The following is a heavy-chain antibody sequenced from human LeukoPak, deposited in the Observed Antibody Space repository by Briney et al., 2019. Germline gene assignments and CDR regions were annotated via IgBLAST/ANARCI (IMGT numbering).Heavy chain of an antibody. V-gene: IGHV3-23*01. CDR3: ARDFHDSSGSYGVDY. CDR1: GFTFSSYV. Sequence: GGSLRLSCATSGFTFSSYVMSWVRQAPGKGLEWVSVMSGSGGTTHYADSVKGRFTISRDNSKNTLYLQMNSLRAEDTAVYYCARDFHDSSGSYGVDYWGQGTLVTVSS. J-gene: IGHJ4*02. CDR2: MSGSGGTT. D-gene: IGHD3-22*01.